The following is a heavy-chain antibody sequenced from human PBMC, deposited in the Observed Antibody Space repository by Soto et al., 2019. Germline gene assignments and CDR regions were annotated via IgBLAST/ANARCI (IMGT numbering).Heavy chain of an antibody. CDR2: INAGNGNT. J-gene: IGHJ6*02. CDR1: GYTFTSYA. V-gene: IGHV1-3*01. CDR3: ARDLTVVVPAAIAGMDV. D-gene: IGHD2-2*01. Sequence: GASVKVSCKASGYTFTSYAMHWVRQAPGQRLEWMGWINAGNGNTKYSQKFQGRVTITRDTSASTAYMELSSLRSEDTAVYYCARDLTVVVPAAIAGMDVWGQGTTVTVSS.